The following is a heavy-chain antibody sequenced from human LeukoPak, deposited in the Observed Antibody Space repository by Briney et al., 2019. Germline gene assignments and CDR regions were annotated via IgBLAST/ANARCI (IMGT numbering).Heavy chain of an antibody. V-gene: IGHV3-9*01. J-gene: IGHJ4*02. Sequence: PGRSLRLSCAASGFTFDDYAMHWVRQAPGKGLEWVSGISWNSGSIGYADSVKGRFTISRDNAKNSLYLQMNSLRAEDTAVYYCTTDPSEITIFGVVQPQGWGQGTLVTVSS. CDR3: TTDPSEITIFGVVQPQG. CDR1: GFTFDDYA. CDR2: ISWNSGSI. D-gene: IGHD3-3*01.